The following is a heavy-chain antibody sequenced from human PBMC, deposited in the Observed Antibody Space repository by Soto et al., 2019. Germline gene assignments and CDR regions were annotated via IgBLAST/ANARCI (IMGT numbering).Heavy chain of an antibody. CDR2: IYHSGTT. Sequence: SETLSLTCTVSGGSISSYYWSWIRQPPGKGLEWIGYIYHSGTTNYNPSLKSRVTISVDTSISTAYMELSRLRSDDTAVYYCAMSSIGAAANHYYYGMDVWGQGTTVTVSS. CDR1: GGSISSYY. V-gene: IGHV4-59*03. J-gene: IGHJ6*02. D-gene: IGHD6-13*01. CDR3: AMSSIGAAANHYYYGMDV.